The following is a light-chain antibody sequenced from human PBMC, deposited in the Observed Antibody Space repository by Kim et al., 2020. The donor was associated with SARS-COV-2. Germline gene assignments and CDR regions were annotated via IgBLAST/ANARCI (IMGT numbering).Light chain of an antibody. CDR3: QQFDSSPRT. CDR1: QSISSSY. V-gene: IGKV3-20*01. Sequence: PRDRSSLSRRASQSISSSYLAWDQQKPGQAPRLLIYDAPRTATGIPDRFRGSGSGTDVTLTISRLEPEDSAVYYCQQFDSSPRTFGQGTKVDIK. CDR2: DAP. J-gene: IGKJ1*01.